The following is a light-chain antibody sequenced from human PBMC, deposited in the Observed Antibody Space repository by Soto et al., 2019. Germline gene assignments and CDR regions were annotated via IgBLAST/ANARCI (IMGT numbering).Light chain of an antibody. CDR1: SSNIGAGYD. V-gene: IGLV1-40*01. CDR2: GNS. Sequence: QSALTQPPSVSGAPGQRVTISCTGSSSNIGAGYDVHWYQQLPGTAPKLLIYGNSNRPSGVPDRFSGSKSGTSASLAITGLQAEDEADYYCQSYDSSLSGHVVFGGGTKLTGL. J-gene: IGLJ2*01. CDR3: QSYDSSLSGHVV.